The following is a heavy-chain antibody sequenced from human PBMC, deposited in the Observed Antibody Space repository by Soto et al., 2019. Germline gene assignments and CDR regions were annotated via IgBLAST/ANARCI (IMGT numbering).Heavy chain of an antibody. V-gene: IGHV4-34*01. J-gene: IGHJ4*02. CDR3: ARGGLSRYYGSGSYYPD. D-gene: IGHD3-10*01. CDR1: GGSFSGYY. CDR2: INHSGST. Sequence: SETLSLTCAVYGGSFSGYYRSWIRQPPGKGLEWIGEINHSGSTNYNPSLKSRVTISVDTSKNQFSLKLSSVTAADTAVYYCARGGLSRYYGSGSYYPDWGQGTLVTVSS.